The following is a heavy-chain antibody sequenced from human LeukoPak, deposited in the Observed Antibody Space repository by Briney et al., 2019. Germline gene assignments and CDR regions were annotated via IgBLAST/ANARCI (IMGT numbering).Heavy chain of an antibody. CDR2: ICPDGTVT. CDR1: GFTFSTYC. Sequence: GGSLRLSCAASGFTFSTYCMHWIRQAPGKGPMWVSRICPDGTVTNYADSVKARFIISRDNARNTVYLQMNSLRVEDTAVYYCARAYDSDYWGQGTLVTVSS. J-gene: IGHJ4*02. V-gene: IGHV3-74*01. D-gene: IGHD3-3*01. CDR3: ARAYDSDY.